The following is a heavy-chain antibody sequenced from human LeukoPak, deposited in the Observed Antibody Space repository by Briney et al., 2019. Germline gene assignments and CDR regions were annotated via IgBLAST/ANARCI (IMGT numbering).Heavy chain of an antibody. Sequence: SETLSLTCAVYGGSFSGYYWSWIRQPPGKGLEWIGEINHSGSTNYNPSLKSRVTISVDTSKNQFSLKLSSVTAADTAVYYCARRKAELLWFGELHYYYYYMDVWGKGTTVTISS. CDR1: GGSFSGYY. J-gene: IGHJ6*03. CDR3: ARRKAELLWFGELHYYYYYMDV. D-gene: IGHD3-10*01. V-gene: IGHV4-34*01. CDR2: INHSGST.